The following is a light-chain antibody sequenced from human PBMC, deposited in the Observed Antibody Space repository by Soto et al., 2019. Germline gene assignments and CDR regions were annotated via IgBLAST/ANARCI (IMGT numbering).Light chain of an antibody. CDR2: GAS. CDR1: QSVSSN. J-gene: IGKJ1*01. V-gene: IGKV3-15*01. CDR3: QQYNNWPWT. Sequence: EIVMTQSPAPLSVSPGERATLSCRASQSVSSNVAWYQQKPGQAPRLLIYGASTRATGIPARFSGSGSGTEFTLTISSLQSEDVAVYYCQQYNNWPWTSGQGTKVDIK.